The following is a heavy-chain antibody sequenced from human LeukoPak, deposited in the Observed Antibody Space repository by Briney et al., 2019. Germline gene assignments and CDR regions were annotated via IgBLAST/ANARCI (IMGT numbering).Heavy chain of an antibody. J-gene: IGHJ4*02. Sequence: QSGGPLRLSCAASGFTFSSYSMNWVRQAPGKGLEWISYISSSSTTIHYADSVKGRFTISRDNAKNSLYLQMNSLRAEDTAVYYCARYVGANFDYWGQGTLVTVSS. CDR1: GFTFSSYS. D-gene: IGHD1-26*01. V-gene: IGHV3-48*04. CDR3: ARYVGANFDY. CDR2: ISSSSTTI.